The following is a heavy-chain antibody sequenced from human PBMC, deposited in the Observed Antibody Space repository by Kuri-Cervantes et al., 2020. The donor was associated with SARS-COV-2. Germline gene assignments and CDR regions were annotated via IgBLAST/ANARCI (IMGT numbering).Heavy chain of an antibody. CDR3: TTDPQYYDFWSGYYYYGMDV. CDR2: IKSKTDGGTT. Sequence: GESLKISGAASGFTFCNAWLSWVRQAPGKGLVWVGRIKSKTDGGTTDYAAPVKGRFTISRYDSKNTLYLQVNSLKTEDTAVYYCTTDPQYYDFWSGYYYYGMDVWGQGTTVTVSS. D-gene: IGHD3-3*01. V-gene: IGHV3-15*01. J-gene: IGHJ6*02. CDR1: GFTFCNAW.